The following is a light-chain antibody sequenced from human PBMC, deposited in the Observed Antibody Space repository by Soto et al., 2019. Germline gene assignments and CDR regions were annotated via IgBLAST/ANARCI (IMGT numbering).Light chain of an antibody. V-gene: IGKV1-5*01. CDR3: QQYETYPWT. CDR1: QGVSTW. J-gene: IGKJ1*01. Sequence: DIPLTQSPSTLSASVGDRVTITCRASQGVSTWLAWYQQKPGKAPNLLIYAASNLEGGVPSRFTGSGSGTEFTLSISSLQPDDFPTYYCQQYETYPWTFGQGTRVQIK. CDR2: AAS.